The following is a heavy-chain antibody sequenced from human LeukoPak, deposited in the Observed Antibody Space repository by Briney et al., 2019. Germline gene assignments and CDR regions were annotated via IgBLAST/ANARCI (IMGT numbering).Heavy chain of an antibody. Sequence: GGSLRLSCAASGFTFDDYAMHWVRQAPGKGLEWVSGISWNSGSIGYADSVKGRLTISRDNAKNSLYLQMNSLRAEDTALYYCAKGGGPAAIIAFDIWGQGTMVTVSS. D-gene: IGHD2-2*01. CDR3: AKGGGPAAIIAFDI. V-gene: IGHV3-9*01. J-gene: IGHJ3*02. CDR1: GFTFDDYA. CDR2: ISWNSGSI.